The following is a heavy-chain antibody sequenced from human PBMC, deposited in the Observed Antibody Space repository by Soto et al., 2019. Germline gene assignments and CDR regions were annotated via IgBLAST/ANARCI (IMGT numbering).Heavy chain of an antibody. J-gene: IGHJ6*02. D-gene: IGHD1-26*01. V-gene: IGHV3-30-3*01. CDR2: ISYDGSNK. CDR3: ARDKWELLYYYYGMDV. Sequence: QVQLVESGGGVVQPGRSLRLSCAASGFTFSSYAMHWVRQAPGKGLEWVAVISYDGSNKYYADSVKGRFTISRDNSKNTLYLQMNSLRAEDTAVYYCARDKWELLYYYYGMDVWGQGTTVTVSS. CDR1: GFTFSSYA.